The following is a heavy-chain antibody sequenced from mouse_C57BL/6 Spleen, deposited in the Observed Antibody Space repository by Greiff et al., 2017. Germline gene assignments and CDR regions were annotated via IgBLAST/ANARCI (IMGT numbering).Heavy chain of an antibody. CDR2: ISNGGGST. CDR3: ARQGGYDNYAMDY. Sequence: EVMLVESGGGLVQPGGSLKLSCAASGFTFSDYYMYWVRQTPEKRLEWVAYISNGGGSTYYPDTVKGRFTISRDNAKNTLYLQMSRLKSEDTAMYYCARQGGYDNYAMDYWGQGTSVTVSS. J-gene: IGHJ4*01. V-gene: IGHV5-12*01. D-gene: IGHD2-2*01. CDR1: GFTFSDYY.